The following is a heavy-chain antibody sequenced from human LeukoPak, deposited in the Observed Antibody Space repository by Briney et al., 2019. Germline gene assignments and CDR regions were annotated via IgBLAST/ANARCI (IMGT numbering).Heavy chain of an antibody. CDR3: ARFLSGYYSYFDY. CDR1: GFTFSSYA. J-gene: IGHJ4*02. CDR2: ISGSGGST. V-gene: IGHV3-23*01. Sequence: GGSLRLSCAASGFTFSSYAMSWVRQAPGKGLEWVSAISGSGGSTYYADSVKGRFTISRDNAKNSLYLQMNSLRAEDTAVYYCARFLSGYYSYFDYWGQGTLVTVSS. D-gene: IGHD3-22*01.